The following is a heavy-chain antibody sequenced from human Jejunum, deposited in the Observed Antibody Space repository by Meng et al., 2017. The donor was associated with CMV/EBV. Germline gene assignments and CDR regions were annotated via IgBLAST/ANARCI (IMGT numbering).Heavy chain of an antibody. D-gene: IGHD3-10*01. V-gene: IGHV3-21*01. J-gene: IGHJ4*02. CDR2: IGSYNGYK. CDR3: ARDYGSGTTGDFDY. Sequence: GFTFSIFSMDWVRQTPGKGLEWVSSIGSYNGYKYYADSVKGRFTISRDNTKNSLYLQMNTLRVEDTAVYYCARDYGSGTTGDFDYWGQGTRVTVSS. CDR1: GFTFSIFS.